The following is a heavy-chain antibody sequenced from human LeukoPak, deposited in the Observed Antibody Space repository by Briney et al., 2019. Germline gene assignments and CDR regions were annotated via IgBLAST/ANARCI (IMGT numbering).Heavy chain of an antibody. CDR3: ARRIAAAGHFDY. Sequence: ASVKVSCKASGGTFISYAISWVRQAPGQGLEWMGGIIPIFGTANYAQKFQGRVTITADESTSTAYKELSSLRSDDTAVFYCARRIAAAGHFDYWGQGTLVTVSS. CDR2: IIPIFGTA. V-gene: IGHV1-69*13. CDR1: GGTFISYA. D-gene: IGHD6-13*01. J-gene: IGHJ4*02.